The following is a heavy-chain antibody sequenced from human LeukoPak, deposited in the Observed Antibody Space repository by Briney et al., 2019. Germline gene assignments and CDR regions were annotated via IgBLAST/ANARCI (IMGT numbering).Heavy chain of an antibody. J-gene: IGHJ4*02. CDR2: IYYSGST. CDR1: GGSISSSSYY. D-gene: IGHD6-13*01. Sequence: SETLSLTCTVSGGSISSSSYYWGWIRQPPGKGLEWIGSIYYSGSTYYNPSLKSRVTISVDTSKNQFSLKLSSVTAADTAVYYCARLGLPGIAAAGHDYWGQGTLVTVSS. CDR3: ARLGLPGIAAAGHDY. V-gene: IGHV4-39*01.